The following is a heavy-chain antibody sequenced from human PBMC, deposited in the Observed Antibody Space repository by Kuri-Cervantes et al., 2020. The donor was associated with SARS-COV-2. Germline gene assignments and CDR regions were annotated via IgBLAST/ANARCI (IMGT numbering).Heavy chain of an antibody. CDR2: IYPGDSKT. D-gene: IGHD1-26*01. V-gene: IGHV5-51*01. Sequence: GESLKISCKASGYSFSNYYIAWVRQVPGKGLEWMGIIYPGDSKTKYNPSFQGQVTISADKSITTAFLQWTGLKASDTAIYYCAREEGANSFDSWGQGTLVTVSS. CDR1: GYSFSNYY. J-gene: IGHJ4*02. CDR3: AREEGANSFDS.